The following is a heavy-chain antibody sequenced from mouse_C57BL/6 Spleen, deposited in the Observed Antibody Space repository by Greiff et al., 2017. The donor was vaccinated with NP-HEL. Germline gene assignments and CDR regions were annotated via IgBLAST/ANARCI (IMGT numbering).Heavy chain of an antibody. J-gene: IGHJ2*01. CDR3: ARDDTTVAYFDY. CDR1: GYSFTGYY. D-gene: IGHD1-1*01. V-gene: IGHV1-42*01. CDR2: INPSTGGT. Sequence: EVQLQQSGPELVKPGASVKISCKASGYSFTGYYMNWVKQSPEKSLEWIGAINPSTGGTTYNQKFKATATLTVDKSSSTAYMQLKSLTSEDSAVYYCARDDTTVAYFDYWGQGTTLTVSS.